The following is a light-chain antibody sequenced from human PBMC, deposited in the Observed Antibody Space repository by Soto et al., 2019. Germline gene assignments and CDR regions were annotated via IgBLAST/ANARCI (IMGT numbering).Light chain of an antibody. Sequence: IVMTQSPATLSVSPGERATLSCRASQSVSSYLAWYQQKPGQAPRLLIYDASNRATGIPARFSGSGPGTDFTLTIGSLEPEDFAVYYCQQRSNWPPTFGQGTRLEIK. CDR1: QSVSSY. J-gene: IGKJ5*01. CDR3: QQRSNWPPT. V-gene: IGKV3-11*01. CDR2: DAS.